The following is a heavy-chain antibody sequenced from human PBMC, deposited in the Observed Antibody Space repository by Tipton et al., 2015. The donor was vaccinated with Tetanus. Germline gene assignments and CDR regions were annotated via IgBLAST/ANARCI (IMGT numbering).Heavy chain of an antibody. CDR3: ARVGLVMAARRRNWFDP. CDR1: GGSIISYY. CDR2: VYSSGST. Sequence: TLSLTCTVSGGSIISYYWSWIRQPAGKGLGWIGRVYSSGSTHYNPSLKSRVTMSLDTSKKQFSLSLNSATAADTAVYYCARVGLVMAARRRNWFDPWGQGTLVTVSS. V-gene: IGHV4-4*07. J-gene: IGHJ5*02. D-gene: IGHD6-6*01.